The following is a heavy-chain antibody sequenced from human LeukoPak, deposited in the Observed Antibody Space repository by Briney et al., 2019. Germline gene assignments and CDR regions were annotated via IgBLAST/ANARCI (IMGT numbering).Heavy chain of an antibody. D-gene: IGHD2-2*02. J-gene: IGHJ5*02. Sequence: SETLSLTCAVYGGSFSGYYWSWSRQPPGEGLEWIGEINHSGSTNYNPSLKSRVTISVDTSKNQFSLKLSCVTAAATAVSSCARGRYCSSTSCYIRWFDPWGQGTLVTVSS. CDR1: GGSFSGYY. V-gene: IGHV4-34*01. CDR2: INHSGST. CDR3: ARGRYCSSTSCYIRWFDP.